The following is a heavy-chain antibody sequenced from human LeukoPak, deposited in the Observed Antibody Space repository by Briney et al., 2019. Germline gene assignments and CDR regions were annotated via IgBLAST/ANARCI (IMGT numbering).Heavy chain of an antibody. J-gene: IGHJ3*01. CDR2: ISSSDGTT. Sequence: GGSLRLSCAASGFTFDTFEMNWVRQAPGKGLEWISYISSSDGTTYYAESVKGRFTISRENAKNSLYLKMNSLRVEDTAIYYCASYHRDPIGYYSDAFGFWGQGTMVTVSS. V-gene: IGHV3-48*03. CDR1: GFTFDTFE. CDR3: ASYHRDPIGYYSDAFGF. D-gene: IGHD3-3*01.